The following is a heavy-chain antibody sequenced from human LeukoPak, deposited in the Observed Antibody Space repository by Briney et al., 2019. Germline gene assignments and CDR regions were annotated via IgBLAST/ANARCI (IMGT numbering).Heavy chain of an antibody. CDR2: ISAYNGNT. CDR3: ARVDRSSPPAFTMVRGVEHFDP. D-gene: IGHD3-10*01. V-gene: IGHV1-18*01. CDR1: GYIFTSYG. Sequence: GESLKISCKGSGYIFTSYGISWVRQAPGQGLEWMGWISAYNGNTNYAQKLQGRVTMTTDTSTSTAYMELKSLRSDDTAVYYCARVDRSSPPAFTMVRGVEHFDPWGQGTLVTVSS. J-gene: IGHJ5*02.